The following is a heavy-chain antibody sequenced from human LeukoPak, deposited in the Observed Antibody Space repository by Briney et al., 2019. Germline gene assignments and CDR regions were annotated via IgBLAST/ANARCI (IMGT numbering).Heavy chain of an antibody. CDR2: MYYSGST. CDR1: GGSISSSASY. CDR3: ARVSAPRRRIVGTNYFDY. J-gene: IGHJ4*02. Sequence: SETLSLTCTVSGGSISSSASYWGWVRQPPGRGLEWLGTMYYSGSTYYNPSLNSRVTISVDTSKNHFSLELNSVTAADTAVYYCARVSAPRRRIVGTNYFDYWGQGTLVTVSS. V-gene: IGHV4-39*02. D-gene: IGHD1-26*01.